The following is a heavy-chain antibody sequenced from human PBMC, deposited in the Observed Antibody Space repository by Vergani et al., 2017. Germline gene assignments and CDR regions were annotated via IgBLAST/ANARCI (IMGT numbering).Heavy chain of an antibody. V-gene: IGHV4-34*01. D-gene: IGHD6-13*01. CDR1: GFTFSNYW. CDR2: INHSGYT. Sequence: VQLVESGGGLVQPGGSLRLSCAASGFTFSNYWMSWIRQSPGKGLEWIGEINHSGYTTYNPSLKSRVTISVDTSKNQFSLKVSSVTAADTAVYYCASQWIAAAGNFDNWGQGTLVTVSS. J-gene: IGHJ4*02. CDR3: ASQWIAAAGNFDN.